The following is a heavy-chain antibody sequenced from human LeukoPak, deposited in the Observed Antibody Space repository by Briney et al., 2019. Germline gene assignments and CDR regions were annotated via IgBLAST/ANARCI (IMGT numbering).Heavy chain of an antibody. V-gene: IGHV3-23*01. D-gene: IGHD6-19*01. Sequence: PGGSLRFSCAASGFTFSSYAMSWVRQAPGKGLEWVSAISGSGGSTYYADSVKGRFTISRDNSKNTLYLQMNSLRAEDTAVYYCAKEGVYLAVAGGYFQHWGQGTLVTVSS. CDR3: AKEGVYLAVAGGYFQH. CDR2: ISGSGGST. J-gene: IGHJ1*01. CDR1: GFTFSSYA.